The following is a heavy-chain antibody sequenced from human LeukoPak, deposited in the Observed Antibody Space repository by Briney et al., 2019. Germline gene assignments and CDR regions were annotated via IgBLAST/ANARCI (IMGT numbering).Heavy chain of an antibody. CDR1: GYTLTELS. D-gene: IGHD3-16*02. CDR3: ATTVYRYLNHHDYFDY. V-gene: IGHV1-24*01. Sequence: ASVKVSCKVSGYTLTELSMHWVRQAPGKGLEWMGGFDPEDGETIYAQKFQGRVTMTEDTSTDTAYMELSSLRSEDTAVYCCATTVYRYLNHHDYFDYWGQGTLVTVSS. CDR2: FDPEDGET. J-gene: IGHJ4*02.